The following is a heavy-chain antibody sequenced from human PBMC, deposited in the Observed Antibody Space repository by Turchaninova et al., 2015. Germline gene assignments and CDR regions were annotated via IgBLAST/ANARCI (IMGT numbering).Heavy chain of an antibody. J-gene: IGHJ4*02. Sequence: QVQLQESGPGLVKPSESLSLTWGVTEYSRISGYYWAGIRQPPGKGLEWVATIYHDGRSYYNPALESRVTISVDTSKNQFSLRLTSVTAADTAVYFCARDQGPRDHPSSSFWGQGTLVTVSS. CDR3: ARDQGPRDHPSSSF. V-gene: IGHV4-38-2*01. D-gene: IGHD3-16*02. CDR2: IYHDGRS. CDR1: EYSRISGYY.